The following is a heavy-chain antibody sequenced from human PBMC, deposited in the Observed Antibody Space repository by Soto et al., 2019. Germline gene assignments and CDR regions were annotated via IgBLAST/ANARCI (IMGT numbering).Heavy chain of an antibody. CDR2: ISGSGGST. V-gene: IGHV3-23*01. D-gene: IGHD6-19*01. CDR3: AKDGCGGSGCKHDAFDI. J-gene: IGHJ3*02. CDR1: GFTFSSYA. Sequence: GGSLRLSCAASGFTFSSYAMSWVRQAPGKGLEWVSAISGSGGSTYYADSVKGRFTISRDNAKNSLYLQMNSLRAEDTALYYCAKDGCGGSGCKHDAFDIWGQGTMVTVSS.